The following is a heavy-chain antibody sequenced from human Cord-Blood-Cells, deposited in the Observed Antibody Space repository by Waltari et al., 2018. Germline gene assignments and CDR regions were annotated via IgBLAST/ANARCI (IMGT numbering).Heavy chain of an antibody. V-gene: IGHV3-48*02. J-gene: IGHJ4*02. CDR2: ISSSSSTI. Sequence: GFTFSSYSMNWVRQAPGKGLEWVSYISSSSSTIYYADSVKGRFTISRDNAKNSLYLQMNSLRDEDTAVYYCARDHYSGPIAARPFFDYWGQGTLVTVSS. CDR1: GFTFSSYS. D-gene: IGHD6-6*01. CDR3: ARDHYSGPIAARPFFDY.